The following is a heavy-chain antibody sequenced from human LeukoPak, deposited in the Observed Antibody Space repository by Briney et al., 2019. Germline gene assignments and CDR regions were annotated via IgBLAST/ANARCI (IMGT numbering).Heavy chain of an antibody. CDR1: GFTFSSYG. V-gene: IGHV4-4*02. CDR2: IHHSGST. CDR3: ARIFGGFD. Sequence: SLRLSCAASGFTFSSYGMHWVRQAPGKGLEWIGEIHHSGSTNYNPSLKSRVTVSVDKSENRFSLKLSSVTAADTAVYYCARIFGGFDWGLGTLVTVSS. D-gene: IGHD3-3*01. J-gene: IGHJ4*02.